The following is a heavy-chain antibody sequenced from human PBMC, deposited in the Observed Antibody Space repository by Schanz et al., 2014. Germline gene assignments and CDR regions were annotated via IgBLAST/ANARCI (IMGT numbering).Heavy chain of an antibody. CDR2: ISDSGDTA. V-gene: IGHV3-23*01. CDR3: AKDAPYPFDL. CDR1: GFTFSSYA. Sequence: EVQLLESGGGLVQPGGSLRLSCAASGFTFSSYAMSWVRQAPGKGLEWVSAISDSGDTAYYADSVKGRFTISRDNFKGALYLQMSSLRAEDTAIYYCAKDAPYPFDLWGRGTLITVSS. J-gene: IGHJ2*01.